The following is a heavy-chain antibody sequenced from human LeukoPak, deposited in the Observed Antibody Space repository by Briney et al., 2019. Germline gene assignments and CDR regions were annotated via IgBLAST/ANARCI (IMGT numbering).Heavy chain of an antibody. J-gene: IGHJ3*02. CDR1: GFSFSNYA. CDR3: AKGNVAGSGSYNAFDI. Sequence: PGGSLRLSCAASGFSFSNYAMSWVRQAPGKGLEWVSAISGSGGSTYYADSVKGRFTISRDNSKNTLYLQMNSLRAEDTAVYYCAKGNVAGSGSYNAFDIWGQGTMVTVSS. V-gene: IGHV3-23*01. CDR2: ISGSGGST. D-gene: IGHD3-10*01.